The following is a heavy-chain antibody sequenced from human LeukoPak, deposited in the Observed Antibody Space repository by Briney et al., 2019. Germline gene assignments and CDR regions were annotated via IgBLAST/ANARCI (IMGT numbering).Heavy chain of an antibody. CDR3: ARGGGSYINWFDP. CDR2: INPNSGGT. CDR1: GYTFTGYY. Sequence: ASVKVSCKASGYTFTGYYMHWVRQAPGQGLEWMGWINPNSGGTNYAQKFQGRVTMTRDTPISTAYMELSRLRSDDTAVYYCARGGGSYINWFDPWGQGTLVTVSS. D-gene: IGHD1-26*01. V-gene: IGHV1-2*02. J-gene: IGHJ5*02.